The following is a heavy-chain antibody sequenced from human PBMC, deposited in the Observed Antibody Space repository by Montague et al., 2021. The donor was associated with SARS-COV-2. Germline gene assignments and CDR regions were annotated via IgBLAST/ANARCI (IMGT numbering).Heavy chain of an antibody. CDR2: INHSGTTTY. Sequence: TLSLTCAVYGGSFRGYYWTWIRQSPGKGLEWIAEINHSGTTTYNFNPSLRSRVTISVDTSKSQFSLKLSSVTAADTGVYYCARWDPQTLTLIGLRGKSASDYWGQGTLVTVSS. V-gene: IGHV4-34*01. J-gene: IGHJ4*02. CDR1: GGSFRGYY. CDR3: ARWDPQTLTLIGLRGKSASDY. D-gene: IGHD4-23*01.